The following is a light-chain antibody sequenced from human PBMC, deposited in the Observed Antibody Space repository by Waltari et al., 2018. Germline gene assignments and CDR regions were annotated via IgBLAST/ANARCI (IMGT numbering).Light chain of an antibody. CDR3: QQGDSTPGT. J-gene: IGKJ1*01. CDR2: AAS. CDR1: QSLTNS. Sequence: DIQMTQSPSSLSASIGDRVTISCRASQSLTNSLNGYQQQPGKAPKLLIYAASTLQTGVPSRFSGSGSETQFTLTNSSLQPEDFATYYCQQGDSTPGTFGQGTKVDIK. V-gene: IGKV1-39*01.